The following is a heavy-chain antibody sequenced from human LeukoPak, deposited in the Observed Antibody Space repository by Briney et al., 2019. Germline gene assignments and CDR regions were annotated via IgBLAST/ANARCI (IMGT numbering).Heavy chain of an antibody. CDR3: ARKGLTKPLSVAVDFDS. CDR2: IDHSGRT. J-gene: IGHJ4*02. Sequence: SETLSLTCAVYGWSFIGYYWSWIRQPPRKGLKWIAEIDHSGRTNFNRSLKSRITISVDTSKKHFSLKLSSVTAADTAVYYCARKGLTKPLSVAVDFDSWGQGTLVTVSS. V-gene: IGHV4-34*01. D-gene: IGHD6-19*01. CDR1: GWSFIGYY.